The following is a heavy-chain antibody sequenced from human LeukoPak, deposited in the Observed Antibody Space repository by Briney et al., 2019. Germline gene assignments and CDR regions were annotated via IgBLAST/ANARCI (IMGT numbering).Heavy chain of an antibody. CDR3: ARDRYCSGGSCYGFYGYNWFDP. D-gene: IGHD2-15*01. CDR1: GFTFSSYS. J-gene: IGHJ5*02. V-gene: IGHV3-21*01. CDR2: ISSSSSYI. Sequence: GGSLRLSCAASGFTFSSYSMNWVRQAPGKGLEWVSSISSSSSYIYYADSVKGRFTISRDNAKNSLYLQMNSLRAEDTAVYYCARDRYCSGGSCYGFYGYNWFDPWGQGTLVTVSS.